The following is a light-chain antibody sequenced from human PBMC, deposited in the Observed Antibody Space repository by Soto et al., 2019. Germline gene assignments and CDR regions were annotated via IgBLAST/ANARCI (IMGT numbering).Light chain of an antibody. CDR2: DAS. CDR3: QQYRSWPRT. Sequence: EFVFTQSPGTLSFSPGERATLSCRASQTVRNNYLAWYQQKPGQAPRLLIYDASSRATGIPDRFSGGGSGTDFTLTISSLQPDDFGVYYCQQYRSWPRTFGQGTKVDIK. J-gene: IGKJ1*01. CDR1: QTVRNNY. V-gene: IGKV3-20*01.